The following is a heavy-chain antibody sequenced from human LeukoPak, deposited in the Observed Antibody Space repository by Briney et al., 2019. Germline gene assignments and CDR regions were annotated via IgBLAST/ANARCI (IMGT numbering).Heavy chain of an antibody. D-gene: IGHD4-17*01. CDR3: ARHGGATVTTSAFDY. CDR2: IYPGDSDI. J-gene: IGHJ4*02. Sequence: GESLKISCKGSGYSFTSYWIGWVRQMPGKGLEWMGIIYPGDSDIRYSPSFQGQVTISADKSISTAYLQWSSLKASDTAMYYCARHGGATVTTSAFDYWSQGTLVTVSS. V-gene: IGHV5-51*01. CDR1: GYSFTSYW.